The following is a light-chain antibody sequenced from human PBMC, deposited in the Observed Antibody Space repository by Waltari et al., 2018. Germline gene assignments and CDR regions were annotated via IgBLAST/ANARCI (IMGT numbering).Light chain of an antibody. J-gene: IGLJ1*01. CDR3: CSYAGSPYV. CDR1: SSDVGGSNH. CDR2: DVS. Sequence: QSALTPPRSVTGSPGQSVPISCTGTSSDVGGSNHVSWYQQHPGKAPKLMIYDVSKRPSGVPDRFSVSKSGNTASLTISGLQAEDEADYYCCSYAGSPYVFGTGTKVTVL. V-gene: IGLV2-11*01.